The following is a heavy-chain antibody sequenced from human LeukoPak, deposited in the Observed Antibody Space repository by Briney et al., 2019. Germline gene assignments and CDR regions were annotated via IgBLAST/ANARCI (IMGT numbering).Heavy chain of an antibody. J-gene: IGHJ3*02. D-gene: IGHD2-2*01. CDR1: GFTFSSYA. V-gene: IGHV3-30-3*01. CDR2: ISYDGSNK. CDR3: ARGVRYCSSTSCYFRSFDI. Sequence: PGGSLRLSCAASGFTFSSYAMHWVRQAPGKGLEWVAVISYDGSNKYYADSVKGRFTISRDNSKNTLYLQMNSLRAEDTAVYYCARGVRYCSSTSCYFRSFDIWGKGTMVTVSS.